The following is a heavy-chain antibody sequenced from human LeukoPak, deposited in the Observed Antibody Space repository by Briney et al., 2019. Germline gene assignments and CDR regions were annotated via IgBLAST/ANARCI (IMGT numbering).Heavy chain of an antibody. D-gene: IGHD2-8*01. CDR1: GGSISSYYW. CDR3: ARQRPYCTNGVCYNSEADY. CDR2: IYWDDDK. Sequence: TLSLTCTVSGGSISSYYWSWIRQPPGKALEWLALIYWDDDKRYSPSLKSRLTITKDTSKNQVVLTMTNMDPVDTATYYCARQRPYCTNGVCYNSEADYWGQGTLVTVSS. J-gene: IGHJ4*02. V-gene: IGHV2-5*08.